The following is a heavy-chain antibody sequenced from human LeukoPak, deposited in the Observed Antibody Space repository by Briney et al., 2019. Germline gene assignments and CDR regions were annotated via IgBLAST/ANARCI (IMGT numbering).Heavy chain of an antibody. J-gene: IGHJ6*02. CDR1: GGSFSGYY. Sequence: PSETLSLTCAVYGGSFSGYYWSWIRQPPGKGLEWIGEINHSGSTNYNPSLKSRVTISVDTSKNQFSLKLSSVTAADTAVYYCARGISIFGVDIASNYYYYGMDVWGQGTTVTVSS. CDR3: ARGISIFGVDIASNYYYYGMDV. V-gene: IGHV4-34*01. CDR2: INHSGST. D-gene: IGHD3-3*01.